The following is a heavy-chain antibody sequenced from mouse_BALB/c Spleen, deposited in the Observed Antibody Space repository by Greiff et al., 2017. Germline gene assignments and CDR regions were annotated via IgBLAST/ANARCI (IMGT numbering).Heavy chain of an antibody. CDR2: ISDGGSYT. Sequence: EVQVVESGGGLVKPGGSLKLSCAASGFTFSDYYMYWVRQTPEKRLEWVATISDGGSYTYYPDSVKGRFTISRDNAKNNLYLQMSSLKSEDTAMYYCARDETGTGYFDVWGAGTTVTVSS. CDR1: GFTFSDYY. J-gene: IGHJ1*01. V-gene: IGHV5-4*02. D-gene: IGHD4-1*01. CDR3: ARDETGTGYFDV.